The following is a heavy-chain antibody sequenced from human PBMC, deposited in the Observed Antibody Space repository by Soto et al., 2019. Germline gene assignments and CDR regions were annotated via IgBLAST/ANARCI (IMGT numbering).Heavy chain of an antibody. CDR2: ISGSLGSA. Sequence: GGSLRLSCAVSGFTFSNYSINWVRQAPGKGLEWVSTISGSLGSAYYAASVEGRFTISGDNSNNTLYLQMNSLRVEDTATYYCAKDSRLPGFGLLIHAFDIWGHGTMVTVSS. CDR1: GFTFSNYS. CDR3: AKDSRLPGFGLLIHAFDI. J-gene: IGHJ3*02. D-gene: IGHD3-3*01. V-gene: IGHV3-23*01.